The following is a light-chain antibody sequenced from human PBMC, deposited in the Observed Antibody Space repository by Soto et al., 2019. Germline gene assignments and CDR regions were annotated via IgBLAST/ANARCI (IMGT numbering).Light chain of an antibody. V-gene: IGKV3D-20*02. CDR3: QQRSNWPLMYT. Sequence: EIVLTQSPATLSLSPGERATLSCGASQTVSSSYLAWYQQKPGLAPRLLIYDASSRATGIPDRFSGSGSGTDFTLTISSLEPEDFAVYYCQQRSNWPLMYTFGQGTKLEIK. CDR2: DAS. J-gene: IGKJ2*01. CDR1: QTVSSSY.